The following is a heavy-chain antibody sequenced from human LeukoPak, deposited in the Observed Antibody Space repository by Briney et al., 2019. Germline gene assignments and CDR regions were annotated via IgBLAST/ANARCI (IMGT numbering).Heavy chain of an antibody. CDR2: IYYSGST. D-gene: IGHD2-15*01. CDR3: ARASCGGGTCYDSRGWFDP. CDR1: SGFISSSSYY. Sequence: PSETLSLTCTVFSGFISSSSYYWGWIRQPPGKGLEWIGSIYYSGSTYYKQSLKSRVTISVDTSKNQFSLKLRSVTAADTAVYYCARASCGGGTCYDSRGWFDPWGQGALVTVSS. J-gene: IGHJ5*02. V-gene: IGHV4-39*07.